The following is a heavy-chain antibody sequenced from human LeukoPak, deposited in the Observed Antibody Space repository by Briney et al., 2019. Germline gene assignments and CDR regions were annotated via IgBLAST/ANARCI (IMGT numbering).Heavy chain of an antibody. Sequence: ASVKVSCKASGYTFTSYDINWVRQATGQGLEWMGWMNPNSGNTGYAQKFQGRVTMTRNTSISTAYMELSSLRSEDTAVYYCANCSAGRCYTEAWGGFDYWGQETLVTVSS. CDR3: ANCSAGRCYTEAWGGFDY. J-gene: IGHJ4*02. V-gene: IGHV1-8*01. D-gene: IGHD2-15*01. CDR2: MNPNSGNT. CDR1: GYTFTSYD.